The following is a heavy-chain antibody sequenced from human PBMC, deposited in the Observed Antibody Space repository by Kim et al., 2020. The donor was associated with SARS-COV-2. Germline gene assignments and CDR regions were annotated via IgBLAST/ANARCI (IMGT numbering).Heavy chain of an antibody. V-gene: IGHV3-21*01. CDR3: ARDRGGSSTWTTYFDS. CDR2: ISDTSNYI. CDR1: GFTFSSYS. D-gene: IGHD6-13*01. Sequence: GESLRLSCAISGFTFSSYSMIWVRQAPGKGLEWVSSISDTSNYISYADSVKGRFTISRDNARNSLYLQMNSLRGDDTAVYYCARDRGGSSTWTTYFDSWGQGTLVTVSS. J-gene: IGHJ4*02.